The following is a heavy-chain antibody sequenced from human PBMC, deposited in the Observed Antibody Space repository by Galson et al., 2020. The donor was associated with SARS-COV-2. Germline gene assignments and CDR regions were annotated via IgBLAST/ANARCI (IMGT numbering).Heavy chain of an antibody. D-gene: IGHD3-10*01. V-gene: IGHV4-59*01. CDR1: NDSIGFYY. CDR2: IYYSGRT. CDR3: ARTPYGSEAYFDY. Sequence: SETLSLTCTVSNDSIGFYYWSWIRQPPGKGLEWIGYIYYSGRTTYNPSLKSRVTIAVDVSKNQFSLNLRSVTAADTAVYYCARTPYGSEAYFDYWGQGTLVTVSS. J-gene: IGHJ4*02.